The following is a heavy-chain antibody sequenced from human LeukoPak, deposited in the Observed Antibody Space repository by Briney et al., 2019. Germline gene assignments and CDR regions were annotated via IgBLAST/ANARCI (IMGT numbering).Heavy chain of an antibody. CDR3: AAEGDYGDYRVY. CDR2: IKQDGSEK. CDR1: GFTFSSYW. V-gene: IGHV3-7*01. J-gene: IGHJ4*02. Sequence: SGGSLRLSCAASGFTFSSYWMSWVRQAPGKGLEWVANIKQDGSEKYYLDSVKGRFIISRDNAKNSLYLQMNSLRAEDTAVYYCAAEGDYGDYRVYWGQGTLVTVSS. D-gene: IGHD4-17*01.